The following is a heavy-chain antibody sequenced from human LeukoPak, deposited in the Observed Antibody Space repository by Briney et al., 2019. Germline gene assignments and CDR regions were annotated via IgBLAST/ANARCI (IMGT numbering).Heavy chain of an antibody. CDR2: IYHSGST. CDR1: GGSISSSNW. Sequence: SGTLALTFDVSGGSISSSNWWSWVRQPPGKGLEWIGEIYHSGSTNYNPSLKSRVTISVDKSKNQFSLKLSSVTAADTAVYCCARVDAGWARTAFDIWGQGTMVTVSS. D-gene: IGHD6-19*01. CDR3: ARVDAGWARTAFDI. J-gene: IGHJ3*02. V-gene: IGHV4-4*01.